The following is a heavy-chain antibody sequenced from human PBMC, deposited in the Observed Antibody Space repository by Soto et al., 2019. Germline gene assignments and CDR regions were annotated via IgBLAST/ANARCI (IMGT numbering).Heavy chain of an antibody. D-gene: IGHD1-26*01. J-gene: IGHJ5*02. CDR3: ARILWEQTTSARFDP. V-gene: IGHV1-18*01. CDR1: GYTFTSYG. Sequence: QVQLVQSGAEVKKPGASVKVSCKASGYTFTSYGISWVRQAPGQGLEWMGWISAYNGNTNYAQKLQGRVTMTTDTSPSTAYMELRSLRSDDTAVYYCARILWEQTTSARFDPWGQGTLVTVSS. CDR2: ISAYNGNT.